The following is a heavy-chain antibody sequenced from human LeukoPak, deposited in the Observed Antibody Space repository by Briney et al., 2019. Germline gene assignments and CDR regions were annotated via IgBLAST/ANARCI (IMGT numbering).Heavy chain of an antibody. J-gene: IGHJ6*03. CDR3: ARSPAGDAWPPAYYMDV. Sequence: PGGSLRLSCAASEFSFSTYWMSWVRQAPGKGPEGVANIKEDGTEKYYVGSVKGRFTISRDNAKKSLYLQMSSLRDDDTAVYFCARSPAGDAWPPAYYMDVWGKGTTVTVSS. V-gene: IGHV3-7*02. D-gene: IGHD3-10*01. CDR2: IKEDGTEK. CDR1: EFSFSTYW.